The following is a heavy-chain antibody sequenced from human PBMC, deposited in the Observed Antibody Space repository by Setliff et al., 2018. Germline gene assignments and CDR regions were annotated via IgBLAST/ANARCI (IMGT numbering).Heavy chain of an antibody. CDR1: GFTFSSYE. CDR2: ISSSGSTI. Sequence: GSLRLSCAASGFTFSSYEMNWVRQAPGKGLEWVSYISSSGSTIYYADSVKGRFTISRDNAKNSLYLQMNSLRAEDTAVYYCASLFAGDFDYWGQGTLVTVSS. J-gene: IGHJ4*02. CDR3: ASLFAGDFDY. V-gene: IGHV3-48*03.